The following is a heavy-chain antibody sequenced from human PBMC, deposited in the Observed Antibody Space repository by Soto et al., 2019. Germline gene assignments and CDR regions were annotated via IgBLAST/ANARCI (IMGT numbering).Heavy chain of an antibody. J-gene: IGHJ6*02. CDR2: ISYDGSNK. D-gene: IGHD3-10*01. CDR3: ARAPTYYYGSGSLPDYYGMDV. Sequence: PGGSLRLSCAASGFTFSSYAMHWVRQAPGKGLEWVAVISYDGSNKYYADSVKGRFTISRDNSKNTLYLQMNSLRAEDTAVYYCARAPTYYYGSGSLPDYYGMDVWGQGTTVTVYS. CDR1: GFTFSSYA. V-gene: IGHV3-30-3*01.